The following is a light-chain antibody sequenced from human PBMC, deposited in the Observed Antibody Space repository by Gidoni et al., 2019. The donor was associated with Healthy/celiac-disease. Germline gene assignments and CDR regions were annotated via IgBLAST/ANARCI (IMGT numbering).Light chain of an antibody. CDR2: GAS. Sequence: ETVTTQSPATLSVSPGERATLSCRSRQSVSSNLAWFQPKPGQAPRLLIYGASTRATGIPARFSGSGAGAEFTLTLNSLRSGGFSVFYCQQYNNWPRTFGQGTKVEIK. CDR3: QQYNNWPRT. CDR1: QSVSSN. V-gene: IGKV3-15*01. J-gene: IGKJ1*01.